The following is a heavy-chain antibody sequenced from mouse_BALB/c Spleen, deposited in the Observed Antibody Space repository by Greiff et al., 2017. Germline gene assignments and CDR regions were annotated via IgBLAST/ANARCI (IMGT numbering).Heavy chain of an antibody. CDR3: AREDANPPFAY. Sequence: QVQLQQSGAELAKPGASVKMSCKASGYTFTSYWMHWVKQRPGQGLEWIGYINPSTGYTEYNQKFKDKATLTADKSSSTAYMQLSSLTSEDSAVYYCAREDANPPFAYWGQGTLVTVSA. J-gene: IGHJ3*01. CDR2: INPSTGYT. CDR1: GYTFTSYW. V-gene: IGHV1-7*01.